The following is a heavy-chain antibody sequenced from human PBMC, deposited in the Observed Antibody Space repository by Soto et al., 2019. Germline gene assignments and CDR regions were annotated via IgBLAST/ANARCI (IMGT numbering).Heavy chain of an antibody. D-gene: IGHD2-15*01. CDR3: ARGGRGVAAILFDY. V-gene: IGHV4-4*07. J-gene: IGHJ4*02. CDR2: IYTTGST. Sequence: SETLSLTCTVSGGSISGYYWSWIRQPAGKGLEWIGRIYTTGSTNYNPSLKSRVTMSVDTSKNHFSLKLSSVTAADTAVYYCARGGRGVAAILFDYWGQGTLVTVSS. CDR1: GGSISGYY.